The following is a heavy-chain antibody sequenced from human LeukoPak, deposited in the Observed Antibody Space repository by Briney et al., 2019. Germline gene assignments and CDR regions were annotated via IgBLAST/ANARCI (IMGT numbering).Heavy chain of an antibody. CDR2: INPSGGST. CDR3: ARVRKRITMIVVTKAEGWFDP. D-gene: IGHD3-22*01. V-gene: IGHV1-46*01. J-gene: IGHJ5*02. Sequence: ASVKVSCKASGYTFTSYYMHWVRQAPGQGLEWMGIINPSGGSTNYAQKFQGRVTMTRDTSTSTVYMELSSLRSEDTAVYYCARVRKRITMIVVTKAEGWFDPWGQGTLVTVSS. CDR1: GYTFTSYY.